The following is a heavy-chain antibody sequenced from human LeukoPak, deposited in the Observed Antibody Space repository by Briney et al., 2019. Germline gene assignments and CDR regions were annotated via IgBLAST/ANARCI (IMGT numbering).Heavy chain of an antibody. V-gene: IGHV4-59*08. CDR2: VYSSGST. D-gene: IGHD6-13*01. CDR3: ARQVAGAGTVFDY. Sequence: SETLSLTCTVSGGSISNYYWSWIRQPPGMGLEWIGYVYSSGSTHYNPSLESRVTISVDTSKNQFSLKLRSVTAADTAVYYCARQVAGAGTVFDYWGQGTLVTVSS. CDR1: GGSISNYY. J-gene: IGHJ4*02.